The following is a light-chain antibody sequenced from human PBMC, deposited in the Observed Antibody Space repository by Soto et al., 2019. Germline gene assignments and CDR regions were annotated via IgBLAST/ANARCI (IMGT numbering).Light chain of an antibody. CDR2: EVN. CDR3: ASFRSGTILV. CDR1: RSDIGDSNF. Sequence: QSVLTQPASVSGSPGQSVTISCTGPRSDIGDSNFISWYQQSPGKAPRLLIYEVNNRPSGVSRRFSGSKADNTASLTISGRLEDDEADYFCASFRSGTILVFGSGTQLTVL. V-gene: IGLV2-14*01. J-gene: IGLJ6*01.